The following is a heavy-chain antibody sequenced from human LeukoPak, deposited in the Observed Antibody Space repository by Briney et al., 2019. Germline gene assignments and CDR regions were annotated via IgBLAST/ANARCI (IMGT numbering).Heavy chain of an antibody. CDR3: AKVGFSGWYYFDY. CDR1: GFTFNTYT. V-gene: IGHV3-23*01. J-gene: IGHJ4*02. CDR2: LSSSGIST. Sequence: GGSLRLSCAASGFTFNTYTMAWVRQAPGKGLEWVSALSSSGISTFYADSVKGRFTISRDNSKNTLYLQMNSLRAEDTAEYHCAKVGFSGWYYFDYWGQGTLVTVSS. D-gene: IGHD6-19*01.